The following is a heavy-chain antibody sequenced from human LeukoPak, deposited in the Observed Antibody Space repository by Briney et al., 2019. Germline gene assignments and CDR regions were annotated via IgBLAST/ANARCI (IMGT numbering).Heavy chain of an antibody. CDR2: INPSGGST. V-gene: IGHV1-46*01. Sequence: ASVRASCKPSGYRFTNSGLTWVRQAPGQGLEWMGIINPSGGSTSYAQKFQGRVTMTRDTSTSTVYMELSSLRSEDTAVYYCARDGDHYSVDYWGQGTLVTVSS. CDR1: GYRFTNSG. D-gene: IGHD2-21*02. J-gene: IGHJ4*02. CDR3: ARDGDHYSVDY.